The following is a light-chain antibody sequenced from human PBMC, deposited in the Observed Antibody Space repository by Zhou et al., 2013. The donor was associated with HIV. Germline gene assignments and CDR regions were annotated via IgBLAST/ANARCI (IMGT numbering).Light chain of an antibody. CDR1: QSIDNY. CDR3: QQSYSTPLT. J-gene: IGKJ4*01. Sequence: DIQMTQSPSSLSASVGDRVTISCRASQSIDNYLNWYQQRPGKAPKLLIYTASSLQSGVPSRFSGSGYGTEFTLTISSLQPEDFATYYCQQSYSTPLTFGGGPRWRSN. CDR2: TAS. V-gene: IGKV1-39*01.